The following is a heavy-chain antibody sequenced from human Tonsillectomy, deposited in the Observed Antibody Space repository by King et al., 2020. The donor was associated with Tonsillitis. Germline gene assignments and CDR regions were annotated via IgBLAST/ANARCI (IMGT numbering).Heavy chain of an antibody. CDR1: GGTFSSYA. J-gene: IGHJ4*02. CDR3: ARGYCSSTSCSYFDS. CDR2: IIPIFDTA. D-gene: IGHD2-2*01. Sequence: GQLVQSGAEVKKPGSSVKVSCKASGGTFSSYAISWVRQAPGQGLEWMGGIIPIFDTANYAQNFQGRVTITADESTTTAYMELNSLRSEDTAVYYCARGYCSSTSCSYFDSWGQGTLVTVTS. V-gene: IGHV1-69*01.